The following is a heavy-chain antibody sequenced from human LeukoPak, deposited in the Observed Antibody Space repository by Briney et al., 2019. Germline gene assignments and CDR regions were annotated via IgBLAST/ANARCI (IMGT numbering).Heavy chain of an antibody. J-gene: IGHJ3*02. CDR3: ARQGDGYDSRVSDGFDI. D-gene: IGHD5-24*01. CDR2: IFPDDSDI. V-gene: IGHV5-51*01. Sequence: GESLKISCKGYGYSFANYWIGWVRQMPGKGLEWMGIIFPDDSDIRYSPSFQGQVTISGDKSISTAYLQWSSLKASDTAMYYCARQGDGYDSRVSDGFDIWGQGTMVTVSS. CDR1: GYSFANYW.